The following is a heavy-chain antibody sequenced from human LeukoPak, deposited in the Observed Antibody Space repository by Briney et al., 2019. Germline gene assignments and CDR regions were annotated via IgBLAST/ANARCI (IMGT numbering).Heavy chain of an antibody. CDR3: AREEEYSYGYCDY. Sequence: GGSLRLSCAASGFTFSSYSMKWVRQAPGKGLEWVSSISSSSSYIYYADSVKGRFTISRDNAKNSLYLQMNSLRAEDTAVYYCAREEEYSYGYCDYWGQGTLVTVSS. J-gene: IGHJ4*02. CDR2: ISSSSSYI. V-gene: IGHV3-21*01. CDR1: GFTFSSYS. D-gene: IGHD5-18*01.